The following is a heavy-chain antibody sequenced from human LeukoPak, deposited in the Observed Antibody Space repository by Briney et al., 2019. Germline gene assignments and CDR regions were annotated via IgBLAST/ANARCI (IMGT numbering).Heavy chain of an antibody. J-gene: IGHJ2*01. CDR3: ARGFPYGDYVPTNDWHFDL. V-gene: IGHV3-21*01. D-gene: IGHD4-17*01. CDR1: GFTFSSLP. Sequence: PGGSLRLSCAASGFTFSSLPMNWVRQAPGKGLEWVSSISSSSSYIYYADSVKGRFTISRDNAKNSLYLQMNSLRAEDTAVYYCARGFPYGDYVPTNDWHFDLWGRGTLVTVSS. CDR2: ISSSSSYI.